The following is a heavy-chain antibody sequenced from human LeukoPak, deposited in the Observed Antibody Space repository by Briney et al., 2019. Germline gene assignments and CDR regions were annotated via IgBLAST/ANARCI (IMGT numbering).Heavy chain of an antibody. D-gene: IGHD3-22*01. J-gene: IGHJ4*02. V-gene: IGHV4-34*01. CDR3: AASSPDYYDSSGYYSY. CDR1: GGSFSGYY. CDR2: INHSGST. Sequence: PSETLSLTCAVYGGSFSGYYWSWIRQPPGKGLEWIGEINHSGSTNYNPSLKSRVTISVDTSKNQFSLKLSSVTAADTAVYYCAASSPDYYDSSGYYSYWGQGTLVTVSS.